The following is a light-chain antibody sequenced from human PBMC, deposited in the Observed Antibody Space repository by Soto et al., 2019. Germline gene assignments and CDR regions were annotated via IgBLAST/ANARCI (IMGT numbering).Light chain of an antibody. CDR1: QSISSY. Sequence: IVLTQSPGTLSLSPGERATLSCRASQSISSYLAWYQQKPGQAPRLLIYGASSRATGTPARFSGSGSGTDFTLTINRLESEDFALYYCQQYGSSPPTFGRGTKVDIK. CDR3: QQYGSSPPT. V-gene: IGKV3-20*01. CDR2: GAS. J-gene: IGKJ1*01.